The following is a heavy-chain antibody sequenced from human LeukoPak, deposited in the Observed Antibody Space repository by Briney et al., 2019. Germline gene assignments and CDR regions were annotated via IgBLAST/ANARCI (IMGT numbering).Heavy chain of an antibody. J-gene: IGHJ4*02. V-gene: IGHV3-21*01. D-gene: IGHD6-19*01. CDR3: ARDILGSSGSFAY. CDR1: GFTFSSYS. Sequence: GGSLRLSCAASGFTFSSYSMNWVRQAPGKGLEWVSSISSSSSYIYYADSVKGRFTISRDNAKNSLYLQMNSLRAEDTAVYYCARDILGSSGSFAYWGQGTLVTVSS. CDR2: ISSSSSYI.